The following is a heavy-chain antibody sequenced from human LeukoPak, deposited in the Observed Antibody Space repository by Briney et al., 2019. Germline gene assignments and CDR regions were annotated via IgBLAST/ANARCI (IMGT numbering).Heavy chain of an antibody. J-gene: IGHJ4*02. CDR2: INHSGSI. V-gene: IGHV4-34*01. D-gene: IGHD1/OR15-1a*01. CDR1: CGYFSGYY. CDR3: ARGRTTSSYHDY. Sequence: SETPSLTCAVYCGYFSGYYWRWIRQPPAKGLEGIGEINHSGSINNNPSLKSRITISVDTSKNQFSLKLSSVTAADSAVYYCARGRTTSSYHDYWGQGTLVTVSS.